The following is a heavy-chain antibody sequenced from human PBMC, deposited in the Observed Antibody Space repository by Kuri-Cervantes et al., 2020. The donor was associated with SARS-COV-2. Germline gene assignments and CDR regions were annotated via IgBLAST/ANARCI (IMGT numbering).Heavy chain of an antibody. CDR3: ARDRPTRVVLGNAFDI. CDR1: GFTFSSYS. V-gene: IGHV3-21*05. D-gene: IGHD2-2*01. CDR2: ISSSSSYI. J-gene: IGHJ3*02. Sequence: GESLKISCAASGFTFSSYSMNWVRQAPGKGLEWVSYISSSSSYIYYADSVKGRFTISRDNAKNSLYLQMNSLRAEDTAVYYCARDRPTRVVLGNAFDIWGQGTMVTVSS.